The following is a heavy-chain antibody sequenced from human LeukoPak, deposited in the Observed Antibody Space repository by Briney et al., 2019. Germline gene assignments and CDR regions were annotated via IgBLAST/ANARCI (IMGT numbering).Heavy chain of an antibody. J-gene: IGHJ4*02. CDR3: ARVPSGSYNQYDY. V-gene: IGHV4-59*12. D-gene: IGHD1-26*01. Sequence: SETLSLTCTVSGGSISSYYWSWIRQPPGKGLEWIGYIYYSGSTNYNPSLKSRVTISVDTSKNQFSLRLTSVTAADTAMYYCARVPSGSYNQYDYWGQGTLVTVSS. CDR2: IYYSGST. CDR1: GGSISSYY.